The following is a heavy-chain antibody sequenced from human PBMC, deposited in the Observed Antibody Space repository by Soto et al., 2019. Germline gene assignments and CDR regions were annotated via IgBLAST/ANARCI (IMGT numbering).Heavy chain of an antibody. J-gene: IGHJ4*02. CDR1: GFTFSSYN. V-gene: IGHV3-30*18. CDR2: VSYDGSNI. D-gene: IGHD3-22*01. CDR3: AKEQYYYDTSGETYYFDY. Sequence: GGSLRLSCAASGFTFSSYNMHWVRQAPGKGLEWVAVVSYDGSNIYYADSVKGRFTISRDNSKNTLYLQMNSLRAEDTAAYYCAKEQYYYDTSGETYYFDYWGQGTLVTVSS.